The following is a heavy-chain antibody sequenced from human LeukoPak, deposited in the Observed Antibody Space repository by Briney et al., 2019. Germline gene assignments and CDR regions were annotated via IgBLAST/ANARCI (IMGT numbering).Heavy chain of an antibody. V-gene: IGHV3-23*01. CDR3: AKWGDYDILTGYYDSDY. CDR2: IGGRDGGT. CDR1: GFIFSNYA. J-gene: IGHJ4*02. Sequence: PGASLRLYCAASGFIFSNYAMSWVRQAPGKGLEWVSAIGGRDGGTYYADSVKGRFTVSRDDPKNTLYLQMHTLRVEDTAVYYCAKWGDYDILTGYYDSDYWGQGTLVTVSS. D-gene: IGHD3-9*01.